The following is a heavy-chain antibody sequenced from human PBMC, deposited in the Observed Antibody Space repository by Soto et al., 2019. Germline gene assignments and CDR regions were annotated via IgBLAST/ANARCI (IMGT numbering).Heavy chain of an antibody. Sequence: SETLSLTCTVSGGSISSYYWSWIRQPPGKGLEWIGYIYYSGSTNYNPSLKSRVTISVDTSKNQFSLKLSSVTAADTAVYYCAGTYLDEEFNWFDPWGQGTLVTVSS. J-gene: IGHJ5*02. CDR2: IYYSGST. CDR1: GGSISSYY. D-gene: IGHD1-26*01. CDR3: AGTYLDEEFNWFDP. V-gene: IGHV4-59*01.